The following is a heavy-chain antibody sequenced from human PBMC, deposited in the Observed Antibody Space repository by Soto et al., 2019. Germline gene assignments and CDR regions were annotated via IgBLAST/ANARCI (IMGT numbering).Heavy chain of an antibody. V-gene: IGHV3-48*01. CDR2: ISSSSSTI. J-gene: IGHJ4*02. Sequence: GGSLRLSCAASGVTFSSYSMNWVRQAPGKGLEWVSYISSSSSTIYYADSVKGRFTISRDNAKNSLYLQMNSLRAEDTAVYYCARERKWLGPIFDYWGQGTLVTVSS. CDR1: GVTFSSYS. CDR3: ARERKWLGPIFDY. D-gene: IGHD6-19*01.